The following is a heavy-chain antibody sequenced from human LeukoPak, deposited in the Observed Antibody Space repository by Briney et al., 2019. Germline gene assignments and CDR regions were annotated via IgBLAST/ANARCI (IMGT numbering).Heavy chain of an antibody. CDR1: GGSFSGYY. J-gene: IGHJ4*02. CDR2: INHSGST. D-gene: IGHD3-10*01. Sequence: NPSETLSLTCAVYGGSFSGYYWSWIRQPPGKGLEWIGEINHSGSTNYNPSLKSRVTISVDTSKNQFSLKLSSVTAADTAVYYCARSSSYGSGAIDYWGQGTLVTVSS. V-gene: IGHV4-34*01. CDR3: ARSSSYGSGAIDY.